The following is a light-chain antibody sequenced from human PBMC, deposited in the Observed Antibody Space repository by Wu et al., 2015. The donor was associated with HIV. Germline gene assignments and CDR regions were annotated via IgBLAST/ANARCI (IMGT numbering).Light chain of an antibody. J-gene: IGKJ4*01. Sequence: EIVLTLSPGTLSLSPGERATLSCRASQSISSIDLAWYKQKPGQAPRLLIYGASSRATGIPDRFSGSGSGTDFTLTISRLEPEDFAVYYCQQYGSSPFTFGEGPRWRSN. CDR3: QQYGSSPFT. V-gene: IGKV3-20*01. CDR2: GAS. CDR1: QSISSID.